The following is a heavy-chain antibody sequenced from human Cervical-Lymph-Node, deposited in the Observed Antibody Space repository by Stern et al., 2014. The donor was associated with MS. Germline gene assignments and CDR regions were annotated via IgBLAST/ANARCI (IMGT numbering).Heavy chain of an antibody. CDR1: GYNFINYW. V-gene: IGHV5-51*03. CDR3: ARWSVACDH. Sequence: DQLVQSGAELKEPGESLKISCKTSGYNFINYWIAWVRQVPGKGLEWIGIIYPVDSDIRYSPSFQGHVTMSVDKSKTTAYLQWKSLKASDTAVYYCARWSVACDHWGQGALITVSS. J-gene: IGHJ4*02. CDR2: IYPVDSDI. D-gene: IGHD2-21*01.